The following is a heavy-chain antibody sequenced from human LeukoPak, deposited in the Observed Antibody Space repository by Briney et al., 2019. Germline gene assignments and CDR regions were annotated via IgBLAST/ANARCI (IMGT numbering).Heavy chain of an antibody. CDR3: ATNFIAARGAFDI. J-gene: IGHJ3*02. Sequence: GGSLRLSCAASGFTFTSYAMSWVRQAPGKGRGWVSAISGSGTNTYYADSVKGRFTISRDNAKNSLYLQMNSLRAEDTAVYYCATNFIAARGAFDIWGQGTMVTVSS. D-gene: IGHD6-6*01. CDR1: GFTFTSYA. CDR2: ISGSGTNT. V-gene: IGHV3-23*01.